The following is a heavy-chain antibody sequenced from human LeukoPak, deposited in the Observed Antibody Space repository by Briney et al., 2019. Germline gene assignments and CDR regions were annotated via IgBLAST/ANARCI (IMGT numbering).Heavy chain of an antibody. CDR2: INHSGST. D-gene: IGHD1-26*01. CDR3: SGESGAFCPFGY. J-gene: IGHJ4*02. Sequence: SETLSLTCAVYGGSFSGYYWSWIRQPPGKGLEWIGEINHSGSTNYNPSLNGRVTMSLDGSRNQLSLTLTSVTAADTAIYYCSGESGAFCPFGYWGQGTLVIVPP. V-gene: IGHV4-34*01. CDR1: GGSFSGYY.